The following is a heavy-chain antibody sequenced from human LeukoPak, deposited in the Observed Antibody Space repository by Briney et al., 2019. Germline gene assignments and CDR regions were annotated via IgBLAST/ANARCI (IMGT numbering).Heavy chain of an antibody. V-gene: IGHV4-4*07. J-gene: IGHJ4*02. CDR3: ARVADFWSGYYAPYFDY. CDR1: GGSISSYY. CDR2: IYTSGST. Sequence: SVTLSLTCTVSGGSISSYYWSWIRQPAGKGLEWIGRIYTSGSTNYNPSLKSRVTMSVDTSKNQFSLKLSSVTAADTAVYYCARVADFWSGYYAPYFDYWGQGTLVTVSS. D-gene: IGHD3-3*01.